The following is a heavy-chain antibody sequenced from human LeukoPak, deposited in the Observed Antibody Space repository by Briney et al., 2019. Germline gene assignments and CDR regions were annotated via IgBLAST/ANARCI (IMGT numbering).Heavy chain of an antibody. CDR3: AREARLKSTNGVPRPELDY. CDR2: ISYDGSNK. V-gene: IGHV3-30-3*01. D-gene: IGHD2-8*01. J-gene: IGHJ4*02. Sequence: GGSLRLSCAASGFTFSSYAMHWVRKAPGKGLRWVAVISYDGSNKYYADSVKGRFTISRDNSKNTLYLQMNSLRAEDTAVYYCAREARLKSTNGVPRPELDYWGQGTLVTVSS. CDR1: GFTFSSYA.